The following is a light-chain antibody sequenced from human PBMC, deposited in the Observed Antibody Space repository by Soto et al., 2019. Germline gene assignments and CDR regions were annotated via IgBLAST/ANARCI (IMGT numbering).Light chain of an antibody. Sequence: QSVLTQPPSVSGAPGQRVTISCTGSSSNIGAGYDVHWYQQLPGTAPKLLIYGNSNRPSGVPDRFSGSKSGTSASLAITGLRAEDEADYYCQSYDSSLSVVFGGGTKPTVL. CDR1: SSNIGAGYD. V-gene: IGLV1-40*01. J-gene: IGLJ2*01. CDR2: GNS. CDR3: QSYDSSLSVV.